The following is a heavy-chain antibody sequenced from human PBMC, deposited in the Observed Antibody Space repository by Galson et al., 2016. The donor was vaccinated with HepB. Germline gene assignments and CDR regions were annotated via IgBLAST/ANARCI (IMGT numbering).Heavy chain of an antibody. CDR3: ARLLATGRRRFNWVDP. D-gene: IGHD5-24*01. CDR2: IYFSGTT. V-gene: IGHV4-39*01. Sequence: SETLSLTCTVSGGSISSSSYYWGWIRQPPGKGLEWIGTIYFSGTTYYNPSLKSRVTISVDTSKNQFSLKLSSVTAADTAVYYCARLLATGRRRFNWVDPWGQGSPVTVSS. J-gene: IGHJ5*02. CDR1: GGSISSSSYY.